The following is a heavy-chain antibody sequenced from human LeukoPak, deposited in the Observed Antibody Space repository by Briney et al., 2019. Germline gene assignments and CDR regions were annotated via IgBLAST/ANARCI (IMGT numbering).Heavy chain of an antibody. V-gene: IGHV1-8*01. J-gene: IGHJ6*03. D-gene: IGHD3-22*01. CDR3: ARGQDYYDRSGYPTVEYYMDV. CDR2: MNPNRGNT. Sequence: ASVKVSCKASVYTFTSYDINWVRQATGQGLEWMGWMNPNRGNTGYAQKFQGRVTMTRNTSISTAYMELSILRSEDTAVYYCARGQDYYDRSGYPTVEYYMDVWGKGTTVTVSS. CDR1: VYTFTSYD.